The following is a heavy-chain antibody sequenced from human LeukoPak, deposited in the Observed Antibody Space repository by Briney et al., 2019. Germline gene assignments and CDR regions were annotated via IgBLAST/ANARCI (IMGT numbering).Heavy chain of an antibody. CDR2: MYYSGST. V-gene: IGHV4-30-4*01. Sequence: SQTLSLTCTVSGGSISSGDYYWTWIRQPPGKGLEWVAYMYYSGSTYYNPSLKSRVTMSADTSKNQLSLKLSSVTAADTAVYYCARPYYYDSRIDPWGQGILVTVSS. D-gene: IGHD3-22*01. J-gene: IGHJ5*02. CDR3: ARPYYYDSRIDP. CDR1: GGSISSGDYY.